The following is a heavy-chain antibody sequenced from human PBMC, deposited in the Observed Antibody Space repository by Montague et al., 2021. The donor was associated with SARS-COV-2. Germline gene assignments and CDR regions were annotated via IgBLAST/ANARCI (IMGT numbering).Heavy chain of an antibody. CDR1: GVSTANHY. CDR3: ARGGAFDP. Sequence: SETLSLTCTVSGVSTANHYWNWIRQSPGKRPEWIGYVYYNGDTKYNPSLRSRVTISIDTSENQFSLRLNSVTAADTAVYFCARGGAFDPWGQGRLVTVSS. J-gene: IGHJ3*01. CDR2: VYYNGDT. V-gene: IGHV4-59*08.